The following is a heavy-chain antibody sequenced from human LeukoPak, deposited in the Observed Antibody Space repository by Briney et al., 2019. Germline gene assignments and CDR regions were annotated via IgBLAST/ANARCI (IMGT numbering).Heavy chain of an antibody. D-gene: IGHD1-1*01. V-gene: IGHV1-18*01. CDR1: GFVFTSYG. Sequence: ASVTVSCKASGFVFTSYGFTWVRQAPGQGLEWMGWISANDGKTHYSEKHQGRVTMSTDTVTSTAYMELRSLRSDDTAVYYCARELHVERDDYWGQGTLVTVSS. J-gene: IGHJ4*02. CDR2: ISANDGKT. CDR3: ARELHVERDDY.